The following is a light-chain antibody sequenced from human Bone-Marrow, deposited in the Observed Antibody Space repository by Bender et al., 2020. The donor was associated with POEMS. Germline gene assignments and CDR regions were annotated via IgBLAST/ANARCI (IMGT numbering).Light chain of an antibody. CDR1: RSGIGSDY. CDR2: SNY. J-gene: IGLJ3*02. V-gene: IGLV1-47*02. CDR3: SSWDDSLSGWV. Sequence: QSVLTQPPSASGTPGQSVIISCSGSRSGIGSDYVFWFQQLPGMAPRLVVYSNYQRPSGVPARFSGSKSGTSASLAISDIQSEDEGDYYCSSWDDSLSGWVFGGGTKLTVL.